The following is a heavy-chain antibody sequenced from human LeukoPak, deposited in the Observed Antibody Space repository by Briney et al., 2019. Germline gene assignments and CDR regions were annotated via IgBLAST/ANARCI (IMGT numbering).Heavy chain of an antibody. V-gene: IGHV3-74*01. J-gene: IGHJ4*02. D-gene: IGHD5-18*01. CDR1: GFTFSSYW. CDR2: INSDGSTT. CDR3: ARGGITSMDGC. Sequence: PGGSLRLSCAVSGFTFSSYWMHWVRQAPGKGLVWVSRINSDGSTTSYADSVKGRFTISRDNAKKTLYLQMNSLRAEDTAVYYCARGGITSMDGCWGQGTLVTVSS.